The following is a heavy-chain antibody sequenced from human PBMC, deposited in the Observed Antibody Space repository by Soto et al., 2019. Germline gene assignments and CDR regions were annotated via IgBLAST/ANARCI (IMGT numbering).Heavy chain of an antibody. D-gene: IGHD2-8*02. V-gene: IGHV4-34*01. Sequence: SETLSLTCAVYGGSFSGYYWSWIRQPPGTGLEWIGEINHSGSTNYNPSLKSRVTISVDTSKNQFSLKLTSVTAAGTAVYYCARDKITGLFDYWGQGTLVTVSS. CDR1: GGSFSGYY. CDR2: INHSGST. J-gene: IGHJ4*02. CDR3: ARDKITGLFDY.